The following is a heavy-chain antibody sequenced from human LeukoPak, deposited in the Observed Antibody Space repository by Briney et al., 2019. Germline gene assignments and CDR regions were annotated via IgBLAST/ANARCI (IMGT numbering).Heavy chain of an antibody. J-gene: IGHJ4*02. D-gene: IGHD3-22*01. CDR2: INHSGST. CDR3: ARARYYYDSSGYYRFDY. Sequence: PSETLSLTCAVYDGSFSGYYWSWIRQPPGKGLEWIGEINHSGSTNYNPSLKSRVTISVDTSKNQFSLKLGSVTAADTAVYYCARARYYYDSSGYYRFDYWGQGTLVTVSS. CDR1: DGSFSGYY. V-gene: IGHV4-34*01.